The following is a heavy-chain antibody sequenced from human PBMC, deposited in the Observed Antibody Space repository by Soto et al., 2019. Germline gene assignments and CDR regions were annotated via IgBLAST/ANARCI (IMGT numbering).Heavy chain of an antibody. J-gene: IGHJ4*02. CDR2: ISAYNGNT. Sequence: ASVKVSCKASGYTFTSYGISWVRQAPGQGLEWMGWISAYNGNTNYAQKLQGRVTMTTDTSTSTAYMELRSLRSDDTAVYYCARGSYYDFWSFYYIDSWGKDTLVTLAS. V-gene: IGHV1-18*01. CDR3: ARGSYYDFWSFYYIDS. CDR1: GYTFTSYG. D-gene: IGHD3-3*01.